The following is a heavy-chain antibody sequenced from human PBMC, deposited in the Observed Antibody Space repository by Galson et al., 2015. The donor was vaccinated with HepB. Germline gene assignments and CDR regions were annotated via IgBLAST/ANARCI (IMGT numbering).Heavy chain of an antibody. D-gene: IGHD3-10*01. CDR2: IRSKAYGGTT. CDR1: GFTSGDYA. Sequence: SLRLSCAASGFTSGDYAMSWFRQAPGKGLEWVGFIRSKAYGGTTEYAASVKGRFTISRDDSKSIAYLQMNSLKTEDTAVYYCTRELTGYYGSGSYYYLDYWGQGTLVTVSS. J-gene: IGHJ4*02. V-gene: IGHV3-49*03. CDR3: TRELTGYYGSGSYYYLDY.